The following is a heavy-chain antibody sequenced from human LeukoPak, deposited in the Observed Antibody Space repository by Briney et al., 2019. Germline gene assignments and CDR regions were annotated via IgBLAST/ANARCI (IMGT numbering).Heavy chain of an antibody. CDR2: IYTSGST. CDR1: GGSISSGSYY. J-gene: IGHJ4*02. Sequence: PSETLSLTCTVSGGSISSGSYYWSWIRQPAGKGLEWIGRIYTSGSTNYNPSLKSRVTISVDTSKNQSSLKLSSVTAADTAEYYCARVAFPGFDYWGQGTLVTVSS. V-gene: IGHV4-61*02. CDR3: ARVAFPGFDY.